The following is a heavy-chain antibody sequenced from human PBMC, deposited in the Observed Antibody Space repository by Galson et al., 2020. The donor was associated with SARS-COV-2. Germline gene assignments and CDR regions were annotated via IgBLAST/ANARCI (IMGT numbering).Heavy chain of an antibody. V-gene: IGHV3-30*18. D-gene: IGHD3-10*02. CDR2: ISYDGSNK. J-gene: IGHJ4*02. Sequence: QLGESLKISCAASGFTFSSYGMHWVRQAPGKGLEWVAVISYDGSNKYYADSVKGRFTISRDNSKNTLYLQMNSLRAEDTAVYYCAKIQGGVLFGELFLWGQGTLVTVSS. CDR3: AKIQGGVLFGELFL. CDR1: GFTFSSYG.